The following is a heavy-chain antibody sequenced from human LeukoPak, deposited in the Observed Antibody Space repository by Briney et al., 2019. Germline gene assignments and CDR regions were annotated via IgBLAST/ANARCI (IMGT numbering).Heavy chain of an antibody. CDR1: GFTFSSYA. CDR3: ARELVGAGYLDS. D-gene: IGHD1-26*01. Sequence: GGSLRLSCAASGFTFSSYAMSWVRQAPGKGLEWVSSISKSSTYIYYTDSVKGRFTISRDDAKNSLYLQMDSLRAEDTAVYYCARELVGAGYLDSWGQGTLVTVSS. V-gene: IGHV3-21*01. J-gene: IGHJ4*02. CDR2: ISKSSTYI.